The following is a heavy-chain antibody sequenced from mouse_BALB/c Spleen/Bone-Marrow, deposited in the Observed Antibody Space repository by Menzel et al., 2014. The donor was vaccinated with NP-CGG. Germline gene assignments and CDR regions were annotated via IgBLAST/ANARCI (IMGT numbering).Heavy chain of an antibody. Sequence: VQLQQSGAELVRPGSSVKISCKASGYAFSSYWMTWVKQRPGQGLEWIGQIYPGDGETNYSGKFKGKATLTADKSSSTAYMQLSGLTSEDSAVYFCAKVTTGFAYWGQGTLVTVSA. J-gene: IGHJ3*01. CDR3: AKVTTGFAY. CDR2: IYPGDGET. V-gene: IGHV1-80*01. D-gene: IGHD2-2*01. CDR1: GYAFSSYW.